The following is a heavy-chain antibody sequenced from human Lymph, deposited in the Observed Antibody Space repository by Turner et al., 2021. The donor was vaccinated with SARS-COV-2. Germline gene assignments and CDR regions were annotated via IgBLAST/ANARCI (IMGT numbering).Heavy chain of an antibody. Sequence: EVQLVESGGGLIQPGVSLRLSCAASGFTVSSNYMSWVRQAPGKGVEWVSVIYSGGTTYYADSVKGRFTSSRDNTKNTRYLQMNSLRAEDTAVYYCARDLGPLAFDIWGQGTMVTVSS. CDR1: GFTVSSNY. V-gene: IGHV3-53*01. CDR2: IYSGGTT. J-gene: IGHJ3*02. CDR3: ARDLGPLAFDI.